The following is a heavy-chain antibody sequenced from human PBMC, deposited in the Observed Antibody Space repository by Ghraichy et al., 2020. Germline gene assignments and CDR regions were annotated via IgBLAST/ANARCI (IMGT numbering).Heavy chain of an antibody. CDR2: IYYSGST. D-gene: IGHD2-15*01. J-gene: IGHJ4*02. V-gene: IGHV4-39*01. CDR1: GGSISSSSYY. Sequence: LSLTCTVSGGSISSSSYYWGWIRQPPGKGLEWIGSIYYSGSTYYNPSLKSRVTISVDTSKNQFSLKLSSVTAADTAVYYCARHNGEQLWVSVGLCSGGSCYSDPGDYWGQGTLVTVSS. CDR3: ARHNGEQLWVSVGLCSGGSCYSDPGDY.